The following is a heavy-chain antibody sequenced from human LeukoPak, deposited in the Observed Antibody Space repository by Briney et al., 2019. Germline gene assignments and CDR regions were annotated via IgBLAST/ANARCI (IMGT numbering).Heavy chain of an antibody. D-gene: IGHD3-22*01. CDR1: GFTVSSNY. CDR2: IYSGGST. Sequence: PGGSLRLSSAASGFTVSSNYMSWVRQAPGKGLEWVSVIYSGGSTYYADSVKGRFTISRDNSKNTLYLQMNSLRAEDTAVYYCASSSTYYYDSSGYYLLGYWGQGTLVTVSS. V-gene: IGHV3-53*01. J-gene: IGHJ4*02. CDR3: ASSSTYYYDSSGYYLLGY.